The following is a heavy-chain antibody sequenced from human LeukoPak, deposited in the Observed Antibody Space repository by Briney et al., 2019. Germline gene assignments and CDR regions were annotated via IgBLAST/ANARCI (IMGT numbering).Heavy chain of an antibody. CDR1: GGSISSYY. D-gene: IGHD2-2*01. J-gene: IGHJ6*02. CDR2: IYYSGST. CDR3: ARGQDIVVVPAAPPYYYGMDV. Sequence: SETLSLTCTVSGGSISSYYWSWIRQPPGRGLEWIGYIYYSGSTNYNPSLKSQVTISVDTSKNQFSLKLSSVTAADTAVYYCARGQDIVVVPAAPPYYYGMDVWGQGTTVTVSS. V-gene: IGHV4-59*01.